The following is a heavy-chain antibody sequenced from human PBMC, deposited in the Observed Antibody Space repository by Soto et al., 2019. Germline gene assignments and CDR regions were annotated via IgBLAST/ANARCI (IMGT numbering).Heavy chain of an antibody. CDR2: IIPALGIE. V-gene: IGHV1-69*02. J-gene: IGHJ4*02. CDR3: XXVAGTSAFVGYLEY. CDR1: GGTFTSFT. Sequence: QVLLVQSGTEVKKPGSSVKVSCKASGGTFTSFTLNWVRQAPGQGPEWMGRIIPALGIEDYAPKFQGRVTMTADTSTSTAYMQMSSLRSDDTAVYXXXXVAGTSAFVGYLEYWGQGTLVTVSS. D-gene: IGHD6-19*01.